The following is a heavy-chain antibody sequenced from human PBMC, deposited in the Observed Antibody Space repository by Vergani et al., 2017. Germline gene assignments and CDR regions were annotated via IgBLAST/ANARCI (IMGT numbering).Heavy chain of an antibody. CDR1: GFTFDDYA. Sequence: EVQLVESGGGLVQPGGSLRLSCAAYGFTFDDYAMHWVRQAPGKGLECVSGISWNSGSIGYADSVKGRFTISRDNAKNSLYLQMTSLRAEDTALYYCVKDMRSSNWYLGYWGQGTLVTVSS. D-gene: IGHD6-13*01. CDR2: ISWNSGSI. J-gene: IGHJ4*02. CDR3: VKDMRSSNWYLGY. V-gene: IGHV3-9*01.